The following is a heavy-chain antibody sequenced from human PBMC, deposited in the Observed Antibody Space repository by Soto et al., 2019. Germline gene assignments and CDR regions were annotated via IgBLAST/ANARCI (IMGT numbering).Heavy chain of an antibody. V-gene: IGHV3-30*03. CDR3: ASDVDIVATSRFDY. CDR2: ISYDGSNK. D-gene: IGHD5-12*01. CDR1: GFTFSSYG. Sequence: QVQLVESGGGVVQPGRSLRLSCAASGFTFSSYGMHWVRQAPGKGLEWVAVISYDGSNKYYADSVKGRFTISRDNSKNTLYLQMNSLRAEDTAVYYCASDVDIVATSRFDYWGQGTLVTVSS. J-gene: IGHJ4*02.